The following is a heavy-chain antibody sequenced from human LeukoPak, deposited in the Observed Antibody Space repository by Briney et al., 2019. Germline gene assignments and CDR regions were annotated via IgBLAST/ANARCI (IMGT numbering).Heavy chain of an antibody. CDR2: ISAYNGNT. J-gene: IGHJ4*02. CDR3: ARDNPVTIFGVVTIGQFDY. CDR1: GYTFTSYG. D-gene: IGHD3-3*01. Sequence: ASVKVSCKASGYTFTSYGISWVRQAPGQGLEWMGWISAYNGNTNYAQKLQGRVTMTTDTSTSTAYMELRSLRSDDTAVYYCARDNPVTIFGVVTIGQFDYWGQGTLVTVSS. V-gene: IGHV1-18*01.